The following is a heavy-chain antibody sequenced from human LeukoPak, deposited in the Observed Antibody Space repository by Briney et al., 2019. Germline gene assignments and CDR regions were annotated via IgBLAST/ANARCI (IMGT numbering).Heavy chain of an antibody. D-gene: IGHD3-22*01. CDR1: GYTFTIYY. CDR2: INPSGGST. Sequence: ASVTVSFTASGYTFTIYYMQWVRQAPGQGGEWMGIINPSGGSTTYAQTFQGRVTMTRDTSTSTVYMELSSLRSEDTAVYYCVRDSYYDSSGPVDYWGQGTLVTVSS. J-gene: IGHJ4*02. V-gene: IGHV1-46*01. CDR3: VRDSYYDSSGPVDY.